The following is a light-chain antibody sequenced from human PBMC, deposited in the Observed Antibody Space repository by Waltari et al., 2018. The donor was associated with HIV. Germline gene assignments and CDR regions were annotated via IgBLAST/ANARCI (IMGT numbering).Light chain of an antibody. CDR3: HVWERSSDHHV. CDR1: KIGRKS. Sequence: SYVLTQPPSVSVAPGQTARITCGGNKIGRKSVHWYQQKAGQAPVLVVYKGSDRPSGIPEGFSGSRSGNTATLTSSRAEAGDEADCYCHVWERSSDHHVFGSGTKVTVL. CDR2: KGS. V-gene: IGLV3-21*02. J-gene: IGLJ1*01.